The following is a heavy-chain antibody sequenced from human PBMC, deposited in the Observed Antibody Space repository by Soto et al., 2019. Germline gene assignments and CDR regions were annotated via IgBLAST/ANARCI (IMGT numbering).Heavy chain of an antibody. CDR1: GYTFTGYY. Sequence: ASVKVSCKASGYTFTGYYMHWVRQAPGQGLEWMGWINPNSGGTNYAQKFQGWVTMTRDTSISTAYMELSRLRSDDTAVYYCARDLVVGATNWFDPWGQGTLVTVSS. J-gene: IGHJ5*02. CDR2: INPNSGGT. CDR3: ARDLVVGATNWFDP. D-gene: IGHD1-26*01. V-gene: IGHV1-2*04.